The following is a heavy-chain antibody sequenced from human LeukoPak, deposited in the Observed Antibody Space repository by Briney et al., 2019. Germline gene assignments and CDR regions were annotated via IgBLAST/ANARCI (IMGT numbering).Heavy chain of an antibody. CDR3: ARDSDWLLFDY. V-gene: IGHV3-74*01. CDR2: IHREGTTT. D-gene: IGHD3-9*01. CDR1: GFTFSAYW. Sequence: PGGSLRLSCAASGFTFSAYWMHWVRQVPGKGLVWVSRIHREGTTTIYADSVKGRFTISRVNGKNTLYLHMNSLRADDTAVYYCARDSDWLLFDYWGQGTLVTVSS. J-gene: IGHJ4*02.